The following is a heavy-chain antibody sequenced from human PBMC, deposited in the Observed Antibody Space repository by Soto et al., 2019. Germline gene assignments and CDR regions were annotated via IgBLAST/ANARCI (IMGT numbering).Heavy chain of an antibody. J-gene: IGHJ5*02. CDR3: AKGAVSGTLNWFDP. V-gene: IGHV3-9*01. Sequence: GGSLRLSCAASGFRFADYTMHWVRQAPGKGLEWVSGLTWNSESIAYADSVKGRFTISRDNAKNSLYLQMNSLRAEDTAFYFCAKGAVSGTLNWFDPWGQGTLVTVSS. CDR1: GFRFADYT. CDR2: LTWNSESI. D-gene: IGHD6-19*01.